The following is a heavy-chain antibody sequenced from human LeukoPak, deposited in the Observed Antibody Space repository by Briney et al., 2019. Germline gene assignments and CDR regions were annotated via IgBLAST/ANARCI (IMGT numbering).Heavy chain of an antibody. V-gene: IGHV5-51*01. CDR3: ARREAATYYFDY. CDR2: IYPGDSDT. CDR1: GSIFTSYW. J-gene: IGHJ4*02. D-gene: IGHD6-13*01. Sequence: PGESLKISCQGSGSIFTSYWIGWVRQLPGKGLEWMGIIYPGDSDTRYSPSFQGQVTISADKSISTAYLQWSSLKASDTAMYYCARREAATYYFDYCAQGTLVTVSS.